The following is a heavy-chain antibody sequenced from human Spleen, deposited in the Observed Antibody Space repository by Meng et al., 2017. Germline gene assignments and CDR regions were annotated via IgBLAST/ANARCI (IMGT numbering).Heavy chain of an antibody. CDR3: ARGPTTMAHDFDY. J-gene: IGHJ4*02. D-gene: IGHD4-11*01. CDR1: GGAFSDYY. Sequence: QQLGSGLWMPSNSLVLPVVFFGGAFSDYYRSWSRPPPGKGLEWIGEINHSGRTNYNPSLESRATISVDTSQNNLSLKLSSVTAADSAVYYCARGPTTMAHDFDYWGQGTLVTVSS. V-gene: IGHV4-34*01. CDR2: INHSGRT.